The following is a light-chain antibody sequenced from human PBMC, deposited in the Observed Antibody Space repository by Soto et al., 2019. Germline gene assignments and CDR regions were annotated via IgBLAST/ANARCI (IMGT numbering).Light chain of an antibody. CDR1: QSVSSKY. CDR2: GTS. J-gene: IGKJ3*01. CDR3: QQYGSPLFT. V-gene: IGKV3-20*01. Sequence: EIVLTQSPGTLSLSPGERATLSCRASQSVSSKYLAWYQQKPGQAPRVLIYGTSIRASGVPERLSGGGSGTDFTLTITRLEPEDFAVYYCQQYGSPLFTFGPGTKVDFK.